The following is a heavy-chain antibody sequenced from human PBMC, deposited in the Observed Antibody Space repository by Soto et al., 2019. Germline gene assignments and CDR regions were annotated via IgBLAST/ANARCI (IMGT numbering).Heavy chain of an antibody. D-gene: IGHD2-15*01. CDR2: INPNGGDT. V-gene: IGHV1-46*01. Sequence: QVQLVQSGAEVKKTGASVKVSCKASGYTFTSYYMHWVRQAPGRGLEWMGIINPNGGDTSYVQKFQGRVNVTRDTSTSTVYMELSSLRSEDTAVYYCALGGLDFWGQGTMVTVSS. J-gene: IGHJ3*01. CDR1: GYTFTSYY. CDR3: ALGGLDF.